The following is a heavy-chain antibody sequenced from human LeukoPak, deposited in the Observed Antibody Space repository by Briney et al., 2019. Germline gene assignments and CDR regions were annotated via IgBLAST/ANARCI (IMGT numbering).Heavy chain of an antibody. CDR1: GGTFSSTT. Sequence: SVKVSCKASGGTFSSTTINWVRQAPGQGLEWMGGITPIFRTPNYAQKFQGRVTITAVESMSTAYMELSSLRSEDTAVYYCARGWLAETTVVTPYNYWGQGTLVTVTS. V-gene: IGHV1-69*13. J-gene: IGHJ4*02. D-gene: IGHD2-21*02. CDR2: ITPIFRTP. CDR3: ARGWLAETTVVTPYNY.